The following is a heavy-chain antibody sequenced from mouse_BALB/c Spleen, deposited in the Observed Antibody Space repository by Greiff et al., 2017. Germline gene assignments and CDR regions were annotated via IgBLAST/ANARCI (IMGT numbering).Heavy chain of an antibody. J-gene: IGHJ2*01. CDR1: GYTFTSYT. Sequence: VQLQQSGADLARPGASVKMSCKASGYTFTSYTMHWVKQRPGQGLEWIGYINPSSGYTNYNQKFKDKATLTADKSSSTAYMQLSSLTSEDSAVYYGARSLTTDTDYFDYWGQGTTLTVSS. CDR2: INPSSGYT. V-gene: IGHV1-4*01. D-gene: IGHD1-2*01. CDR3: ARSLTTDTDYFDY.